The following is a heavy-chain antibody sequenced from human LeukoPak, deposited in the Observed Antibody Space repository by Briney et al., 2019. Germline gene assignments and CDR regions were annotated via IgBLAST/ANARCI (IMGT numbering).Heavy chain of an antibody. J-gene: IGHJ3*02. D-gene: IGHD2-2*01. CDR2: IIPIFGTA. V-gene: IGHV1-69*13. Sequence: SVKVSCKASGGTFSSYAISWVREAPGQGLEWMGGIIPIFGTANYAQKFQGRVTITADESTSTAYMELSSLRSEDTAVYYCARGGLGYCSSTSCSDAFDIWGQGTMVTVSS. CDR1: GGTFSSYA. CDR3: ARGGLGYCSSTSCSDAFDI.